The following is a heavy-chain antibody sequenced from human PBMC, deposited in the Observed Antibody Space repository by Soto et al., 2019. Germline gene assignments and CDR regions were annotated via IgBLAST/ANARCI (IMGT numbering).Heavy chain of an antibody. J-gene: IGHJ3*02. CDR2: ISAYNGNT. CDR1: GYTFTSYG. D-gene: IGHD5-18*01. CDR3: ASATDTAMVHDAFDI. Sequence: ASVKVSCKASGYTFTSYGISWVRQAPGQGLERMGWISAYNGNTTYAQKIQGRVTMTTDTSASRAYMELRSLRSDDTAVYYCASATDTAMVHDAFDIWGQGTMVTVSS. V-gene: IGHV1-18*04.